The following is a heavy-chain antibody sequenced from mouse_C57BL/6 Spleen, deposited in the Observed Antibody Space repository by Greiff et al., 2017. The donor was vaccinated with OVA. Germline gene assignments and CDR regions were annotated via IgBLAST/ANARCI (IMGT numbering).Heavy chain of an antibody. CDR1: GYTFTSYW. CDR2: IYPGSGST. Sequence: VQLQQPGAELVKPGASVKMSCKASGYTFTSYWITWVKQRPGQGLEWIGDIYPGSGSTNYNEKFKSKATLTVDTSSSTAYMQLSSLTSEDSAVYYCARSYGNYDYAMDYWGQGTSVTVSS. J-gene: IGHJ4*01. V-gene: IGHV1-55*01. D-gene: IGHD2-1*01. CDR3: ARSYGNYDYAMDY.